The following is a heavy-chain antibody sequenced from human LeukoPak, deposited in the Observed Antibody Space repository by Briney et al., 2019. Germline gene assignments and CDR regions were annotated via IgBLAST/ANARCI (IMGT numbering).Heavy chain of an antibody. J-gene: IGHJ4*02. CDR2: IYYSGST. CDR1: GGSISSSSYY. V-gene: IGHV4-39*06. CDR3: ARGRRGYSYGYQDY. D-gene: IGHD5-18*01. Sequence: TSETLSLTCTVSGGSISSSSYYWGWIRQPPGKGLEWIGSIYYSGSTYYNPSLKSRVTISVDTSKNQFPLKLSSVTAADTAVYYCARGRRGYSYGYQDYWGQGTLVTVSS.